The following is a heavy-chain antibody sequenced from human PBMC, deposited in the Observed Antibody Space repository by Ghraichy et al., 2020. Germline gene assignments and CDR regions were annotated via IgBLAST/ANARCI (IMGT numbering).Heavy chain of an antibody. V-gene: IGHV1-18*01. Sequence: ASVKVSCKASGSNFTTHGIRWERQAPGQRLEWMGWISGYNGNTDNAQKFQGRVTMTIDTSTNTAYMELRSLRFDDTAVYYCARGQGSGWYEPFDGWGQGTMVTVSS. CDR2: ISGYNGNT. D-gene: IGHD6-19*01. CDR3: ARGQGSGWYEPFDG. J-gene: IGHJ3*01. CDR1: GSNFTTHG.